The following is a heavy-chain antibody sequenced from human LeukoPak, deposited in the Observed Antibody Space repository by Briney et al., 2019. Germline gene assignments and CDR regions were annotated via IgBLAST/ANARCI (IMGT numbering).Heavy chain of an antibody. V-gene: IGHV1-2*06. D-gene: IGHD3-16*01. CDR2: INPNSGGT. CDR3: ASRGSMPGPDY. J-gene: IGHJ4*02. CDR1: GYTFTGYY. Sequence: ASVKVSCKASGYTFTGYYMHWVRQAPGQGLEWMGRINPNSGGTNYAHKFQGRVTMTRDTSISTAYMELSRLRSDDTAVYYCASRGSMPGPDYWGQGTLVTVSS.